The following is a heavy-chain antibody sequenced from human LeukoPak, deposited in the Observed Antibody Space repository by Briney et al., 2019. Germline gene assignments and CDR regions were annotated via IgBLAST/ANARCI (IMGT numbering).Heavy chain of an antibody. V-gene: IGHV3-21*01. CDR3: ARARFGESDPGTD. Sequence: GGSLRLSCAASGFTFSSYSMNWVRQAPGKGLEWVSSISSSSSYIHYADSVKGRFTISRDNAKNSLYLQMNSLRAEDTAVYYCARARFGESDPGTDWGQGTLVTVSS. CDR2: ISSSSSYI. CDR1: GFTFSSYS. D-gene: IGHD3-10*01. J-gene: IGHJ4*02.